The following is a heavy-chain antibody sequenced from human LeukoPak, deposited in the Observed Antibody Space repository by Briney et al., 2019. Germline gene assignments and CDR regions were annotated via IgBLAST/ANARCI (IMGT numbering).Heavy chain of an antibody. CDR1: GYSFEYYW. CDR2: IYPDDSDS. D-gene: IGHD3-3*01. CDR3: ARVGNLTNFGVVSYYFDY. Sequence: GESLKISCKASGYSFEYYWIAWVRQMPGKGLEWMGIIYPDDSDSTYSPSFQGQVTISVDKSINTAYLQWSSLKASNTAIYNCARVGNLTNFGVVSYYFDYWGQGTLVTVSS. V-gene: IGHV5-51*01. J-gene: IGHJ4*02.